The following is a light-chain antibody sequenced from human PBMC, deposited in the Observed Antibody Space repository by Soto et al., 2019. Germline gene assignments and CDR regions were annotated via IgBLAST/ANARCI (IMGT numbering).Light chain of an antibody. CDR2: DAS. CDR3: QHRSNPSIT. V-gene: IGKV3-11*01. CDR1: QSVSSY. J-gene: IGKJ5*01. Sequence: QSPATLSLSPGERATLSCRASQSVSSYLAWYQQKPGQAPRLLIYDASNRATGIPARFSGSGSGTDFTLTISSLEPEDFAIYYCQHRSNPSITFGQWTRLEIK.